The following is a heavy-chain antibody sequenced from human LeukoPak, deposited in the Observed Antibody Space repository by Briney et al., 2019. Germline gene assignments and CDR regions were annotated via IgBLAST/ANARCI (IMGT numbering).Heavy chain of an antibody. J-gene: IGHJ2*01. CDR2: ISGGGEDT. V-gene: IGHV3-23*01. CDR3: AKPRAMTTGVGRYFDL. CDR1: GFTFSSYA. D-gene: IGHD1-1*01. Sequence: GGSLRLSCAASGFTFSSYAMSWIRQAPAQRLDWVSAISGGGEDTYYPDSVKGRFTISRDNSKNTLYLQMSSQRAEDTAIYYCAKPRAMTTGVGRYFDLWGRGTLVTVSS.